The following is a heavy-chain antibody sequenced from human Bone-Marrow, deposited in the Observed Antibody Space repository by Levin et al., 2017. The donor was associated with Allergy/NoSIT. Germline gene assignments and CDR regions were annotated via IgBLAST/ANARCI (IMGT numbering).Heavy chain of an antibody. D-gene: IGHD2-15*01. Sequence: LSLTCAASGFTFSSYAMHWVRQAPGKGLEWVAVISYDGSNKYYADSVKGRFTISRDNSKNTLYLQMNSLRAEDTAVYYCARESLRYCSGGSCSWFDPWGQGTLVTVSS. J-gene: IGHJ5*02. CDR3: ARESLRYCSGGSCSWFDP. CDR1: GFTFSSYA. V-gene: IGHV3-30*04. CDR2: ISYDGSNK.